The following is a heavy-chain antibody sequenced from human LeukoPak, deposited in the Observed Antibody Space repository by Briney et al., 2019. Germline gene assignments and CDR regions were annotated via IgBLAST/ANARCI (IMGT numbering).Heavy chain of an antibody. CDR1: GASISSSSSY. Sequence: SETLSLTCTVSGASISSSSSYWGWIRQPPGKGLEWLGNIYSRGNTYYKPSLRSRVTISIDTSKNQFSLKLSSVTAADTAVYYCAREAPSGSYFLDLGFDYWGQGTLVTVSS. CDR2: IYSRGNT. V-gene: IGHV4-39*07. J-gene: IGHJ4*02. D-gene: IGHD1-26*01. CDR3: AREAPSGSYFLDLGFDY.